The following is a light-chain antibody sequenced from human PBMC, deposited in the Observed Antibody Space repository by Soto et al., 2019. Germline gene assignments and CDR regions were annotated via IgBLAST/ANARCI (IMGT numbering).Light chain of an antibody. Sequence: EIVMTQSPATLSVSPGERAILSCRASQNISSSYLAWYQQRPGQAPRLLIYGASTRATGIPATFSGSGSGTEFTLTISSLESEDFALYYCQQYNSWPLTFGPGTKVDIK. CDR3: QQYNSWPLT. J-gene: IGKJ3*01. V-gene: IGKV3-15*01. CDR2: GAS. CDR1: QNISSSY.